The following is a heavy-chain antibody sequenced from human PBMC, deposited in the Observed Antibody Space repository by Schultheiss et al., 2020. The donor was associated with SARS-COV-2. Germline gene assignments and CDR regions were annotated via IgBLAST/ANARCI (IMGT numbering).Heavy chain of an antibody. CDR3: TRGYSYGNWFDP. J-gene: IGHJ5*02. V-gene: IGHV3-49*04. CDR1: GFTFSSYG. Sequence: GGSLRLSCAASGFTFSSYGMHWVSQAPGKGLEWVGFIRSKAYGGTTEYAASVKGRFTISRDDSKSIAYLQMNSLKTEDTAVYYCTRGYSYGNWFDPWGQGTLVTVSS. D-gene: IGHD5-18*01. CDR2: IRSKAYGGTT.